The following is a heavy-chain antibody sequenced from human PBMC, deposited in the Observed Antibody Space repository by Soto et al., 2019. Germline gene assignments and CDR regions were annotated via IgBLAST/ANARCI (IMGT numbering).Heavy chain of an antibody. CDR1: GFSLKTGGAG. Sequence: QITLKESGPTLMKPTQTLTLTCTFSGFSLKTGGAGVGWIRQPPGKALAWLALIYWNEDKRYSPSLKSRLTITKDTSKNQVVLTMTNMDPVDTATYYCAHRGYGDYPRDNWFDPWGQGTLVTVSS. D-gene: IGHD4-17*01. CDR2: IYWNEDK. J-gene: IGHJ5*02. CDR3: AHRGYGDYPRDNWFDP. V-gene: IGHV2-5*01.